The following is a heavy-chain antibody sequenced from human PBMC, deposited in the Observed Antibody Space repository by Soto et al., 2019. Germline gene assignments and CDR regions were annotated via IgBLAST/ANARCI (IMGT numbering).Heavy chain of an antibody. J-gene: IGHJ5*02. CDR2: ISYDGSNK. CDR1: GFTFSSYA. D-gene: IGHD2-15*01. V-gene: IGHV3-30-3*01. CDR3: ARAHLLGYCSGGSCSRPPSAVSPFDP. Sequence: PGGSLRLSCAASGFTFSSYAMHWVRQAPGKGLEWVAVISYDGSNKYYADSVKGRLTISRDNSKNTLYLQMNSLRAEDTAVYYCARAHLLGYCSGGSCSRPPSAVSPFDPWGQGTLVTVSS.